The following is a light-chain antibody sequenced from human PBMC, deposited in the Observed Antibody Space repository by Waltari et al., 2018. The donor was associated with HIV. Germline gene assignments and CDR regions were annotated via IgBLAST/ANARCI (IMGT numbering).Light chain of an antibody. CDR1: NSNIGNNY. CDR3: GTWDSSLSAVV. CDR2: DNN. Sequence: QKVTISCSGRNSNIGNNYVSWYQQIPGTAPKLLIYDNNKRPSGIPDRFSGSKSDTSATLGITGLQTGDEADYRCGTWDSSLSAVVFGGGTKLTVL. V-gene: IGLV1-51*01. J-gene: IGLJ3*02.